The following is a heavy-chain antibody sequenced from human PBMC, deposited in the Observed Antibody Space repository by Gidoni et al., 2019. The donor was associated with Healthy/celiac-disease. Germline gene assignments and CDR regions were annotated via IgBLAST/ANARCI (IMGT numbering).Heavy chain of an antibody. CDR2: IYDSGRT. Sequence: QVHLQESGPGLVKPSETLSLTCSVSVVSISSYYWNWIRQVPGKGLEWIGYIYDSGRTNYNPSLKSRVTISIDTSRNQFSLKMGSVTAADTAVYYCAGAYDSRGNWFDTWGQGTLVTVSS. CDR1: VVSISSYY. V-gene: IGHV4-59*01. D-gene: IGHD3-22*01. CDR3: AGAYDSRGNWFDT. J-gene: IGHJ5*02.